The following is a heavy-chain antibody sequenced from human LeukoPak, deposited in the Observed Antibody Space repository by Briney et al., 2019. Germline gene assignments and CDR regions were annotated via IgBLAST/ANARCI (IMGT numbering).Heavy chain of an antibody. D-gene: IGHD2-15*01. Sequence: PSETLSLTCTVSGGSISSYYWSWIRQPPGKGLEWIGYIYYSGSTNYNPSLKSRVTISVDTSKNQFSLKLSSVTAADTAVYYCARGSYCSGGSCYDYWGQGTLVTVSS. V-gene: IGHV4-59*01. CDR1: GGSISSYY. CDR3: ARGSYCSGGSCYDY. J-gene: IGHJ4*02. CDR2: IYYSGST.